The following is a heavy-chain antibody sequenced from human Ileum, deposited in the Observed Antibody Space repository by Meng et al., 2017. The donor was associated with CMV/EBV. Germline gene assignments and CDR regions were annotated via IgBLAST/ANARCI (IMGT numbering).Heavy chain of an antibody. D-gene: IGHD3-9*01. CDR2: ISYDGSDE. Sequence: GESLKISCAASGFIFSSYSLHWVRQAPGKGLEWVAVISYDGSDEYYVDSVKDRFTISRDNAKSSLYLQMNSLRAEDTAVYYCARHHRATLSFDWDPFDYWGQGTLVTVSS. V-gene: IGHV3-30*04. J-gene: IGHJ4*02. CDR1: GFIFSSYS. CDR3: ARHHRATLSFDWDPFDY.